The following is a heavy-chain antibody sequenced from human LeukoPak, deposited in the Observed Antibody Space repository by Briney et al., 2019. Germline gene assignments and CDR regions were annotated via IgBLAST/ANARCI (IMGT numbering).Heavy chain of an antibody. CDR1: GYTFTSYE. Sequence: ASVKVSCKASGYTFTSYEINWVRQATGQGLEWMGWINPTSGNTGYAQKFQDRVMITRNTSITTAYMELRSLGSEDTALYYCARARGDSLKGGYYYYMDVWGEGTTVTVSS. CDR2: INPTSGNT. D-gene: IGHD2-15*01. CDR3: ARARGDSLKGGYYYYMDV. V-gene: IGHV1-8*03. J-gene: IGHJ6*03.